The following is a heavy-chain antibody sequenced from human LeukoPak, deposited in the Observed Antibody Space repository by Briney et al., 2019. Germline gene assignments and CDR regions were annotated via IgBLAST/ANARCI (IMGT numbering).Heavy chain of an antibody. J-gene: IGHJ3*02. Sequence: GESLKISCKGSGYSFTSYWIGWVRQMPGKGLEWMGIIYPGDSDTRYSPSFQGQVTISADKSISTAYLQWSSLKASDTAMYYCARQTYDYGDYVAFDIWGQGTMVTVSS. CDR2: IYPGDSDT. CDR3: ARQTYDYGDYVAFDI. CDR1: GYSFTSYW. D-gene: IGHD4-17*01. V-gene: IGHV5-51*01.